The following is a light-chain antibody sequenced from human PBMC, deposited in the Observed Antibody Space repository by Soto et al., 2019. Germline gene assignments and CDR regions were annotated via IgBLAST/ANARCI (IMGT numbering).Light chain of an antibody. CDR2: TVS. J-gene: IGKJ5*01. CDR1: QSLVYTDGNAY. Sequence: VVMTQSPLSLPVTLGQPASISCRSSQSLVYTDGNAYLNWFHQRPGQSPRRLIYTVSNRDSGVPDRFSGSGSGTDFTLNISRVEAEDVGVYYCMQGTYWPITFGQGTQLEIK. CDR3: MQGTYWPIT. V-gene: IGKV2-30*01.